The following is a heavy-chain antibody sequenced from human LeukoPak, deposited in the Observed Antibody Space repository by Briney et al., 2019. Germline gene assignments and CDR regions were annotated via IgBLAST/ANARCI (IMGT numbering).Heavy chain of an antibody. J-gene: IGHJ6*02. V-gene: IGHV5-51*01. CDR1: GYTFTSYW. CDR2: IFPGDSDT. D-gene: IGHD2-2*03. CDR3: ARHSLDIVVLPAAIPSGYYGMDV. Sequence: GESLKISCKGSGYTFTSYWIAWVRQMPGRGLEWMGIIFPGDSDTRYSPSFQGQVTISADKSISTAYLQWSGLKASDTAMYYCARHSLDIVVLPAAIPSGYYGMDVWGQGTTVTVSS.